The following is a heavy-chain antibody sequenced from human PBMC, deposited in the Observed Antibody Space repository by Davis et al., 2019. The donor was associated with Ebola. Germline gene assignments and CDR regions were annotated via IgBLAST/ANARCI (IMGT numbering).Heavy chain of an antibody. CDR2: IAYDQSTK. J-gene: IGHJ4*02. V-gene: IGHV3-30-3*01. CDR1: GFIFRNAW. D-gene: IGHD3-3*01. CDR3: EGSLNAGGVETYYFHY. Sequence: GESLNIPCAASGFIFRNAWVRWVRQAPGKGLEWVAAIAYDQSTKYYADSVKGRFTISRDTSNNMLYLQMNSLRAEDTAVYYCEGSLNAGGVETYYFHYWGQGTLVTVSS.